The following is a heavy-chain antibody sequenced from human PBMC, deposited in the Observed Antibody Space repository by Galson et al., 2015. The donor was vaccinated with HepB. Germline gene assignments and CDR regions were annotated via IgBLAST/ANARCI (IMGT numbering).Heavy chain of an antibody. CDR2: IWYDGSNK. D-gene: IGHD5-18*01. CDR3: AREEYSTAMVVLYYFDY. J-gene: IGHJ4*02. V-gene: IGHV3-33*08. CDR1: GFTFSSYG. Sequence: SLRLSCAASGFTFSSYGMHWVRQAPGKGLEWVAVIWYDGSNKYYADSVKGRFTISRDNSKNTLYLQMNSLRAEDTAVYYCAREEYSTAMVVLYYFDYWGQGTLVTVSS.